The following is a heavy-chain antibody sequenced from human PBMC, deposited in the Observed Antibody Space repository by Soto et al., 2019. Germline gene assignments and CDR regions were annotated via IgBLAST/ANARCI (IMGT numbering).Heavy chain of an antibody. CDR1: GTSVFGANW. D-gene: IGHD3-22*01. CDR2: IHSSGNT. CDR3: ARTGPYSSGDN. V-gene: IGHV4-4*02. Sequence: QVQLQESGPGLVNPLETLSLTCTVSGTSVFGANWWGWVRQPPGKGLEWIGEIHSSGNTDYSPSLKSRVTISVDMSKTEFSLKLTSVTAADTAVYYCARTGPYSSGDNWGQGTLVTVSS. J-gene: IGHJ4*02.